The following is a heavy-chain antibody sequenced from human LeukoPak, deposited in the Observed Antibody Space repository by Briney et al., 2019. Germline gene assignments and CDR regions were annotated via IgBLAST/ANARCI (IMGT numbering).Heavy chain of an antibody. CDR2: IYYSGST. J-gene: IGHJ3*02. CDR3: ARADWYPGGAFDI. Sequence: PSETLSLTCTVSGGSISSYYWSWIRQPPGKGLEWIGYIYYSGSTNYNPSLKSRVTISVDTSKNQFSLKLSSVTAADTAVYYCARADWYPGGAFDIWGQGTMVTVSS. V-gene: IGHV4-59*01. CDR1: GGSISSYY. D-gene: IGHD3-9*01.